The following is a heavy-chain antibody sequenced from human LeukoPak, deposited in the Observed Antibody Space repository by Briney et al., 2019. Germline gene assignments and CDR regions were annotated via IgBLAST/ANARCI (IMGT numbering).Heavy chain of an antibody. Sequence: GGSRRLSCSASGFTFSRFAMTWVRQLPGRGLEWVSSISGNGHQTYYADSVKGRFSVSRDNSKNTLYLQMNSLRAEDTAVYYCARVVGLRGYYMDVWGKGTTVTVSS. D-gene: IGHD1-26*01. J-gene: IGHJ6*03. V-gene: IGHV3-23*01. CDR2: ISGNGHQT. CDR1: GFTFSRFA. CDR3: ARVVGLRGYYMDV.